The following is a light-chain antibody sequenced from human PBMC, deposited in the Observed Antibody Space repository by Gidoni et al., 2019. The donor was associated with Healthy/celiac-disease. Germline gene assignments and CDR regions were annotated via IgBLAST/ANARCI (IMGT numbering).Light chain of an antibody. CDR3: QQYNNWLPT. CDR1: QSVSSN. Sequence: MTQSPATLSVSPGERATLSCRASQSVSSNLAWYQQKPGQAPRLLIYGASTRATGIPARFSGSGSGTEFTLTISSLQSEDFAVYYCQQYNNWLPTFGGXTKVEIK. V-gene: IGKV3-15*01. J-gene: IGKJ4*01. CDR2: GAS.